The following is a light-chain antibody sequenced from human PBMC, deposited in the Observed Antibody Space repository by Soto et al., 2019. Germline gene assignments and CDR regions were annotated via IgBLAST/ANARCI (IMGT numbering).Light chain of an antibody. CDR2: AAS. Sequence: DIQMTQSPSSLSASVGDRVTITCRASQGISNFLAWHQQKPGKVPKLLIYAASTLQSGVPSRFSGSGSGTDFTLTITCLQPEDVATYYCQKYNSAPWTFGQGTKVEIK. CDR1: QGISNF. J-gene: IGKJ1*01. V-gene: IGKV1-27*01. CDR3: QKYNSAPWT.